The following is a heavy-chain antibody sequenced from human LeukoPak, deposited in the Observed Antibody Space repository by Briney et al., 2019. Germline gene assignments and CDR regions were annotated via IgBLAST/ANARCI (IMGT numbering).Heavy chain of an antibody. CDR1: GFTFSNYS. CDR2: LSSSSITI. J-gene: IGHJ4*02. CDR3: ARGGYTSSWYYFDY. V-gene: IGHV3-48*01. D-gene: IGHD6-13*01. Sequence: GGSLRLSCAASGFTFSNYSMNWVRQAPGKGLEWVSYLSSSSITIYYADSVKGRFIISRDNAKDSLYLQMNSLRAEDTAVYYCARGGYTSSWYYFDYWGQGTLVTVSS.